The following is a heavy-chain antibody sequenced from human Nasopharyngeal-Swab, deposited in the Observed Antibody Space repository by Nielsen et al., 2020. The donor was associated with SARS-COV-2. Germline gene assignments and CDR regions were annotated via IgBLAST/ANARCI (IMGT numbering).Heavy chain of an antibody. J-gene: IGHJ4*02. Sequence: SETLSLTCTVPGGSISSGPIRSYYRSGIRQPPGKGLEWIGYFSYTGITNYNPPLKSRVTISVDMSKNQFSLKLSSVAAADTAVYYCAREVVGGLVDSWGQGTLVTVSS. V-gene: IGHV4-61*01. CDR1: GGSISSGPIRSYY. CDR3: AREVVGGLVDS. D-gene: IGHD1-26*01. CDR2: FSYTGIT.